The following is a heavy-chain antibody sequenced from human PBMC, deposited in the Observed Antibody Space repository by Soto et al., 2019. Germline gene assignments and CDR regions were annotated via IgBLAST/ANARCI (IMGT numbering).Heavy chain of an antibody. D-gene: IGHD3-10*01. V-gene: IGHV4-39*01. CDR2: IYYSGST. CDR3: ARQSSYYGMDV. J-gene: IGHJ6*02. CDR1: GGSISSSSYY. Sequence: SETLSLTCTFSGGSISSSSYYWGWIRQPPGKGLEWIGSIYYSGSTYYNPSLKSRVTISVDTSKNQFSLKLSSVTAADTAVYYCARQSSYYGMDVWGQGTTVTVS.